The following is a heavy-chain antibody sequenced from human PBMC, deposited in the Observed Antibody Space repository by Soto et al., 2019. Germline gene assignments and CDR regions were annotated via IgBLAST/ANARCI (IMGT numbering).Heavy chain of an antibody. CDR3: AREGAYYFDY. CDR1: GFIFSDYE. J-gene: IGHJ4*02. V-gene: IGHV3-48*03. CDR2: ISKSGGGSIK. Sequence: EVQVVESGGGLVQPGGSLRLSCVGSGFIFSDYEIIWVRQAPGEGLEWISYISKSGGGSIKYYADSVKGRFTISSDNAKNSVYLQMNSLRAEDTAIYYCAREGAYYFDYWGQGALVTVSS.